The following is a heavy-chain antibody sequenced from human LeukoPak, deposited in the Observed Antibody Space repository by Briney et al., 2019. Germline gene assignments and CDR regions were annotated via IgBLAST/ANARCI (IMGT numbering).Heavy chain of an antibody. J-gene: IGHJ2*01. V-gene: IGHV3-53*01. Sequence: GGSLRLSCAASGFTFSSYWMSWVRQAPGKGLEWVSIIYSGATTYYADSVKGRFTISRDTSKNTVSLQMNSLRAEDTAVYFCARVGDHFHWNLDLWGRGTLVTVSS. D-gene: IGHD3-3*02. CDR1: GFTFSSYW. CDR2: IYSGATT. CDR3: ARVGDHFHWNLDL.